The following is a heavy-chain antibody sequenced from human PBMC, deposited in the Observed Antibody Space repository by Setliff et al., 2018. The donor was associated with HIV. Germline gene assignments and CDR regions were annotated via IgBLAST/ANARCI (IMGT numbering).Heavy chain of an antibody. V-gene: IGHV1-8*03. Sequence: ASVKVSCKASGYTFTSYGMNWVRQAPGQGLEWMGWMNPNSGNTGYAQRFQGRVTITADESTSTAYMELSSLRSEDTAFYYCAGLYGDKGGGYWGQGTLVTVSS. D-gene: IGHD4-17*01. CDR2: MNPNSGNT. CDR1: GYTFTSYG. J-gene: IGHJ4*02. CDR3: AGLYGDKGGGY.